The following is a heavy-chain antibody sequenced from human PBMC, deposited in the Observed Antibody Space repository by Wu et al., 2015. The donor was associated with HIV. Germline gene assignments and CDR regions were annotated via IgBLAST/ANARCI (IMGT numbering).Heavy chain of an antibody. V-gene: IGHV1-46*01. D-gene: IGHD6-13*01. CDR3: ARVAFYSPDLAAADDAFDI. J-gene: IGHJ3*02. Sequence: QVQLVQSGAEVKKPGASVKVSCKASGYTFTSYYMHWVRQAPGQGLEWMGVINPSGGSTSYAQKFQGRVTMTRDTSTSTVYMELSRLRSEDTAVYYXARVAFYSPDLAAADDAFDIWAKGQWSPSLQ. CDR2: INPSGGST. CDR1: GYTFTSYY.